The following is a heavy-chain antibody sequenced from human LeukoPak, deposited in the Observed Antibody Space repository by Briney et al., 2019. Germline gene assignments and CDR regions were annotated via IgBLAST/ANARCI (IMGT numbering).Heavy chain of an antibody. D-gene: IGHD2-2*01. V-gene: IGHV4-4*07. J-gene: IGHJ4*02. CDR2: IYTDGST. Sequence: KPSETLSLTCSVSGGPMSSYYWSWIRQPAGKGLEWIGRIYTDGSTNYNPSLESRVTMSVDTSKKQFSLTLHSVTAADTAVYYCARVVPAAVISPMDFDYWGQGTLVTVSS. CDR3: ARVVPAAVISPMDFDY. CDR1: GGPMSSYY.